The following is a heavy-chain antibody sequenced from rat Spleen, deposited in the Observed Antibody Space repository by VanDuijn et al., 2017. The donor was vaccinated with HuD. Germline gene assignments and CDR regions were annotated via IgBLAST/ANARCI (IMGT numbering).Heavy chain of an antibody. D-gene: IGHD1-2*01. V-gene: IGHV5-25*01. J-gene: IGHJ2*01. CDR2: ISTGGGNT. CDR3: ARPLFTIATISPLDY. Sequence: EVHLVESGGGLVQPGRSLKLSCAASGFIFSKYDMVWVRQTPTKGLEWVASISTGGGNTYYRDSVKGRFTISRDDAKSTLYLQKDSLRSEDTATYYCARPLFTIATISPLDYWGQGVMVTVSS. CDR1: GFIFSKYD.